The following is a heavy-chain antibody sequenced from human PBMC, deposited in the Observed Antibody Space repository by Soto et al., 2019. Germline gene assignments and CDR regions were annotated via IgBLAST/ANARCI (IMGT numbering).Heavy chain of an antibody. J-gene: IGHJ6*02. CDR3: AKDVGIVGPETLNYYYYGMDV. Sequence: PGGSLRLSCAGAGFTFSSYAMSWVRQAPGKGLEWVSAISGSGGSTYYADSVKGRFTISRDNSKNTLYLQMNSLRAEDTAVYYCAKDVGIVGPETLNYYYYGMDVWGQGTTVTVSS. CDR1: GFTFSSYA. D-gene: IGHD1-26*01. V-gene: IGHV3-23*01. CDR2: ISGSGGST.